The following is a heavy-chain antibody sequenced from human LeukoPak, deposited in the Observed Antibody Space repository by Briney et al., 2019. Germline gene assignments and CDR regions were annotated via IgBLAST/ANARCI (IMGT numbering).Heavy chain of an antibody. Sequence: ASVKVSCKASGYTFSGYYIHWVRQAPGQGLEWVGCINPNSGGTIYAQKFQDRVTMTRDTSISTAYMELNRLRSDDTAVYYCARGSGASGNTFWYYWGQGTLVTVSS. D-gene: IGHD3-10*01. CDR2: INPNSGGT. J-gene: IGHJ4*02. V-gene: IGHV1-2*02. CDR1: GYTFSGYY. CDR3: ARGSGASGNTFWYY.